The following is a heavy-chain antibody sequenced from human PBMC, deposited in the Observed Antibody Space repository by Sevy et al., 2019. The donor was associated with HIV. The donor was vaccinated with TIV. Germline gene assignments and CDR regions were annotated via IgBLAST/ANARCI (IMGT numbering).Heavy chain of an antibody. CDR2: INPKSGDT. CDR1: GYIFSDYN. V-gene: IGHV1-2*06. Sequence: ASVKVSCKSTGYIFSDYNMHWVRQAPGQGLEWMALINPKSGDTIYAQRFRGRVSMTRDTSMSTAYMELSGLTSDDTAVYYCVGEGIPEPKNLLSFDIWAKGQWSPSPQ. CDR3: VGEGIPEPKNLLSFDI. J-gene: IGHJ3*02. D-gene: IGHD2-2*01.